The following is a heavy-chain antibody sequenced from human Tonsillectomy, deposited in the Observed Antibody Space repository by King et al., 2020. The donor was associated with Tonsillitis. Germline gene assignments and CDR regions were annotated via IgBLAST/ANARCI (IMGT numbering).Heavy chain of an antibody. CDR1: GFTFSNAW. Sequence: VQLVESGGGLVKPGGSLRLSCAASGFTFSNAWMSGVRQSPGKVLEWVGRIKSKSDGGTTEHAAPVKGRFTISRDDSKHTLYLQMNSLKTEDTAVYYCTTSQFVIWGQGTMVTVSS. CDR3: TTSQFVI. J-gene: IGHJ3*02. D-gene: IGHD3-10*01. CDR2: IKSKSDGGTT. V-gene: IGHV3-15*01.